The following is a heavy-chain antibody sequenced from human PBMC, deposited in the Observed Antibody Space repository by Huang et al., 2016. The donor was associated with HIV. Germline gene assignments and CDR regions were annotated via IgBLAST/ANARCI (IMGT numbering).Heavy chain of an antibody. CDR3: AKVTLGFDY. V-gene: IGHV3-30*02. CDR1: GFTFRSYG. Sequence: QVQLVESGGGVVQPGGSLRLSFAMSGFTFRSYGMHWVRQAPCLGRGGVAFIQYDGTKKYYADSVKGRFNISRDNSKNMLHLQMNNLRVEDTAAYFCAKVTLGFDYWGQGTWVTVSS. D-gene: IGHD2-15*01. J-gene: IGHJ4*02. CDR2: IQYDGTKK.